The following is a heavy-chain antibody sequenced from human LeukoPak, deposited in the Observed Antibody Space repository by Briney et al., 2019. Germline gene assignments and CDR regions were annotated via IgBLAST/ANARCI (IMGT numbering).Heavy chain of an antibody. CDR1: GGSISSYY. J-gene: IGHJ4*02. V-gene: IGHV4-59*01. Sequence: KTSETLSLTCTVSGGSISSYYWSWIRQPPGKGLEWIGYIYYSGSTNYNPSLKSRVTISVDTSKNQFSLKQSSVTAADTAVYYCARSTLGGSLDYWGQGTLVTVSS. CDR3: ARSTLGGSLDY. CDR2: IYYSGST.